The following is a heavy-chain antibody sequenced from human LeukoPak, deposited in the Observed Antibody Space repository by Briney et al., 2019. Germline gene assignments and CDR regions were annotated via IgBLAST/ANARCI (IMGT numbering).Heavy chain of an antibody. J-gene: IGHJ5*02. Sequence: SETLSLTCTVSGGSVSSGTYYWSWIRQPPGKGLEWIGYIYYSGSTNYNPSLKSRVTISVDRSKNQSSLKPSSVTAADTAVYYCARAGMVAALTWFDPWGQGTLVTVSS. D-gene: IGHD2-15*01. V-gene: IGHV4-61*01. CDR3: ARAGMVAALTWFDP. CDR2: IYYSGST. CDR1: GGSVSSGTYY.